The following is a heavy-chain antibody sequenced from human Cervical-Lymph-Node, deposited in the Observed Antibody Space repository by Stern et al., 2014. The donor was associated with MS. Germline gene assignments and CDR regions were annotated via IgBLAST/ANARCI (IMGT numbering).Heavy chain of an antibody. V-gene: IGHV3-30*01. Sequence: EQLVESGGGVVQPGRSLRLSCAASGFTFSSYAMPWVRQAPGKGLEWVAVISYDGSNKYYADSVKGRFTISRDNSKNTLYLQMNSLRAEDTAVYYCARDLGSSGWYYFDYWGQGTLVTVSS. D-gene: IGHD6-19*01. J-gene: IGHJ4*02. CDR3: ARDLGSSGWYYFDY. CDR2: ISYDGSNK. CDR1: GFTFSSYA.